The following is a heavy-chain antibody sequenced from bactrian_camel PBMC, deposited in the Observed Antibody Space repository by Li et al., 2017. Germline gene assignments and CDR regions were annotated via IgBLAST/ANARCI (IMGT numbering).Heavy chain of an antibody. CDR1: GHTGRMYC. D-gene: IGHD5*01. J-gene: IGHJ4*01. CDR2: LASDGST. CDR3: AADFVGRCRARGWVERPSVAAYDY. V-gene: IGHV3S57*01. Sequence: VQLVESGGGLVQAGGSLRLSCGSSSGHTGRMYCMAWFRLAPGKEREGVVALASDGSTWYADSVKGRFTISKDDLKDTLYLQMNSLKPEDTAMYYCAADFVGRCRARGWVERPSVAAYDYWGQGTQVTVS.